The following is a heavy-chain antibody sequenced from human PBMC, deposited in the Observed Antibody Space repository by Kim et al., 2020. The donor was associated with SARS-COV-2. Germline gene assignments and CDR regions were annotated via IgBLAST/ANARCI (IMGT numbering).Heavy chain of an antibody. CDR3: AKDLPRYCSSTSCYAFDY. Sequence: GGSLRLSCAASGFTFSSYGMHWVRQAPGKGLEWVAVIWYDGSNKYYADSVKGRFTISRDNSKNTLYLQMNSLRAEDTAVYYCAKDLPRYCSSTSCYAFDYWGQGTLVTVSS. D-gene: IGHD2-2*01. CDR2: IWYDGSNK. J-gene: IGHJ4*02. CDR1: GFTFSSYG. V-gene: IGHV3-33*06.